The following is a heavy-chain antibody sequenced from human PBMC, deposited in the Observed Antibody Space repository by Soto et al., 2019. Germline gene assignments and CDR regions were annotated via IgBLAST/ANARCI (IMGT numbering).Heavy chain of an antibody. V-gene: IGHV4-31*03. Sequence: PSETLSLTCTVSGGSISSGVYYWSWVRQQPGKGLEWIAYIYYSGSTYYNPSLRSRVTISLDTSQNQFSLKLSSVTAADTAVYFCARGRAGLFWSRRKYDWFDPWGEGTLVTGSS. CDR1: GGSISSGVYY. CDR2: IYYSGST. J-gene: IGHJ5*02. CDR3: ARGRAGLFWSRRKYDWFDP. D-gene: IGHD3-3*01.